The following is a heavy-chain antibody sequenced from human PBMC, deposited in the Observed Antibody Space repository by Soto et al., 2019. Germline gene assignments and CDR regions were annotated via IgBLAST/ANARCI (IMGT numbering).Heavy chain of an antibody. J-gene: IGHJ6*03. Sequence: GGSLRLSCAASGFTVSSNYMSWVRQAPGKGLEWVSVIYSGGSTYYEESVKGRFTISRDNPKNTLYLQMNSLRAEDTAVYYCARARGANDYGDYVTRESYYYYYMDVWGKGTTVTVSS. CDR2: IYSGGST. CDR3: ARARGANDYGDYVTRESYYYYYMDV. CDR1: GFTVSSNY. D-gene: IGHD4-17*01. V-gene: IGHV3-66*01.